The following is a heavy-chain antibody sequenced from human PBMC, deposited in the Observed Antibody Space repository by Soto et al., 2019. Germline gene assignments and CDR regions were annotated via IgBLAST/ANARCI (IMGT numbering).Heavy chain of an antibody. CDR3: ARSPWAIVGSSARLGWFAR. D-gene: IGHD1-26*01. Sequence: QVQLQESGPGLVKPSGTLSLTCAVSGAALNSSDWWSWVRQSPGKGLEWVGEIYRDGTANSNPSLESRVTISMDKSENQFSLTLDSVTAADTAVYFCARSPWAIVGSSARLGWFARWGQGTLVTVSS. J-gene: IGHJ5*02. CDR2: IYRDGTA. CDR1: GAALNSSDW. V-gene: IGHV4-4*02.